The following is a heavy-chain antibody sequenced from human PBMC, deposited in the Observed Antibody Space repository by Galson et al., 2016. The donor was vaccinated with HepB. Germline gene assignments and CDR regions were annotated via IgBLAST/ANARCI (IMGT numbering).Heavy chain of an antibody. Sequence: SLRLSCAGSGFTFGTYSMNWVRQAPGKGLEYIADISSSGVSTNYADSVRGRFTISRDNAKKSVFLEMNNLSDDDTAVYYCARGMPGGPILVRPYDYWGQGALVTVSS. CDR2: ISSSGVST. CDR1: GFTFGTYS. D-gene: IGHD3-22*01. CDR3: ARGMPGGPILVRPYDY. V-gene: IGHV3-48*02. J-gene: IGHJ4*02.